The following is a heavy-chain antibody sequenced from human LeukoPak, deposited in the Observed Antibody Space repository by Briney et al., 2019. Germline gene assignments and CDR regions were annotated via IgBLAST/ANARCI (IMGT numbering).Heavy chain of an antibody. V-gene: IGHV3-53*01. CDR2: IYSGGST. CDR1: GFTVSSND. CDR3: ARRAGDYSHPYDY. Sequence: GGSLRLSCAASGFTVSSNDMSWVRQAPGKGLECISVIYSGGSTDYPDSVKGRFTISRDNSKNTVHLQMNSLRAEDTAMYYCARRAGDYSHPYDYWGQGTLVTVSS. D-gene: IGHD3-22*01. J-gene: IGHJ4*02.